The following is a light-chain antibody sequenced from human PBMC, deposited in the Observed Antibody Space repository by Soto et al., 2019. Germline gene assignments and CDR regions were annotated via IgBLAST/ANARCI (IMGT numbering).Light chain of an antibody. CDR2: GAS. V-gene: IGKV3-20*01. J-gene: IGKJ1*01. CDR1: QSVSSSY. CDR3: EQYGSSPRT. Sequence: EIVLPQSPGTLSLSPGERATLSCRASQSVSSSYLAWYQQKPGQAPRLLIYGASSRATGIPDRFSGSGSGTDFTLTISRLEPEDFAVYYCEQYGSSPRTFCQGTKVDI.